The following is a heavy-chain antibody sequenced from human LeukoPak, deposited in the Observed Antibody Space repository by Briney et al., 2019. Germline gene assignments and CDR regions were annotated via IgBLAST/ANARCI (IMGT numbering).Heavy chain of an antibody. Sequence: SETLSLTCTVSGGSISSYYWSWIRQPPGKGLEWIGYIYYSGSTNYNPSLKSRVTISVDTSKNQFSLKLSSVTAADTAVYYCARDSYDSSGYFRFDPWGQGTLVTVSS. CDR3: ARDSYDSSGYFRFDP. D-gene: IGHD3-22*01. CDR2: IYYSGST. J-gene: IGHJ5*02. V-gene: IGHV4-59*12. CDR1: GGSISSYY.